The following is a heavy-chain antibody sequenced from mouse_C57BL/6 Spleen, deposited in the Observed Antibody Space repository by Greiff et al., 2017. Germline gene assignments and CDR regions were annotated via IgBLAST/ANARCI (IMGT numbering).Heavy chain of an antibody. Sequence: QVQLKQPGAELVRPGSSVKLSCKASGYTFTSYWMHWVKQRPIQGLEWIGNIDPSDSETHYNQKFKDKATLTVDKSSSTAYMQLSSLTSEDSAVYYCARGYDYGEGIYFDYWGQGTTLTVSS. CDR3: ARGYDYGEGIYFDY. CDR1: GYTFTSYW. J-gene: IGHJ2*01. V-gene: IGHV1-52*01. CDR2: IDPSDSET. D-gene: IGHD2-4*01.